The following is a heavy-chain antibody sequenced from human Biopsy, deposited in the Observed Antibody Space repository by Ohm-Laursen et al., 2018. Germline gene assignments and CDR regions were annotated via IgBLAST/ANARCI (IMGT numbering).Heavy chain of an antibody. CDR1: GFTFATYG. D-gene: IGHD3-16*01. CDR2: INHRGST. J-gene: IGHJ6*02. V-gene: IGHV4-34*01. Sequence: LSCAASGFTFATYGMSWIRQPPGKGLEWIGEINHRGSTNYNPSLKSRVTISVDTSKNQFSLKLRSVTAADTAVYYCARAVDYYDPYYYYGLDVWGQGTTVTVSS. CDR3: ARAVDYYDPYYYYGLDV.